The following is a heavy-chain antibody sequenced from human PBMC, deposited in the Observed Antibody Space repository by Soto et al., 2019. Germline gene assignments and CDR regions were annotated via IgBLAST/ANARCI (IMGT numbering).Heavy chain of an antibody. J-gene: IGHJ6*02. CDR3: ARGSSIAGLYYGMDV. CDR1: GGSISSGGYY. CDR2: NYYSGIT. Sequence: QVQLQESGPGLVKPSQTLSLTCTVSGGSISSGGYYWTWISQHPGKGLEWIGYNYYSGITYYNPSLKSPVTISLDTSKNCFSLRLSSVSAADMAVYYCARGSSIAGLYYGMDVWGQLTTVTVSS. D-gene: IGHD6-6*01. V-gene: IGHV4-31*01.